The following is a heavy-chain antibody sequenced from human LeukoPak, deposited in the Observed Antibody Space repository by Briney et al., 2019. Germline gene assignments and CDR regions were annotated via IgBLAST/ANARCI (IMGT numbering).Heavy chain of an antibody. CDR2: ITSSGTYI. Sequence: GGSLRLSCATSGFTFNNYSMNWVRQAPGRALEWVSSITSSGTYIFYADSVKGRFTISRDNAKNSLYLQMNSLRAEDTALYYCASSPITMVRGVLYYYYMDVWGKGTTVTVSS. V-gene: IGHV3-21*04. CDR1: GFTFNNYS. CDR3: ASSPITMVRGVLYYYYMDV. J-gene: IGHJ6*03. D-gene: IGHD3-10*01.